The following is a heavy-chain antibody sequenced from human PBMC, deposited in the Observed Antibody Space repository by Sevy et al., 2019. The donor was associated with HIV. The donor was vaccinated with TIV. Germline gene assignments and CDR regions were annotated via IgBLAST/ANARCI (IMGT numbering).Heavy chain of an antibody. J-gene: IGHJ4*02. CDR2: IRNKADSYTT. Sequence: GGSLRLSCAASGFIFSDHYMEWVRQAPGKGLEWVGRIRNKADSYTTEYAASVKGRFTTSSDDSKNSLYLLMNSLKTEDTAVYYCATHVGIAAAGRVFDYWGQGTLVTVSS. V-gene: IGHV3-72*01. D-gene: IGHD6-13*01. CDR3: ATHVGIAAAGRVFDY. CDR1: GFIFSDHY.